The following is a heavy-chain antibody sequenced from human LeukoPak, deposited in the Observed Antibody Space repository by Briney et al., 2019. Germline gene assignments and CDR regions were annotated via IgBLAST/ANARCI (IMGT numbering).Heavy chain of an antibody. V-gene: IGHV4-39*07. CDR1: GGSLSDTNNY. CDR2: IYYSGTT. Sequence: SETLSLTCTVSGGSLSDTNNYWAWVRQPPGKGLEWIGSIYYSGTTIYNPSLKSRVTVSVDTSKNQLFLQLTSVTAADTAVYFCARSPFNLYFDFRGQGTLVPVSS. CDR3: ARSPFNLYFDF. D-gene: IGHD2-8*01. J-gene: IGHJ4*02.